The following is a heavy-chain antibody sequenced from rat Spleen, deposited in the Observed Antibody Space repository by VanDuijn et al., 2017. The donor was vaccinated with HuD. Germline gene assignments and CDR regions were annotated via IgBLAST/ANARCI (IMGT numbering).Heavy chain of an antibody. Sequence: EVQLVESGGGLVQPGRSLKLSCAASGLSFSNYDMAWVRQAPTKGLEWVASISTTGGSTYYRDSVKGRFTISRDNAKSTLFLQMDSLRSEDTATYYCAKGGYPGDYWGQGVMVTVSS. J-gene: IGHJ2*01. CDR2: ISTTGGST. CDR1: GLSFSNYD. V-gene: IGHV5-25*01. CDR3: AKGGYPGDY. D-gene: IGHD1-4*01.